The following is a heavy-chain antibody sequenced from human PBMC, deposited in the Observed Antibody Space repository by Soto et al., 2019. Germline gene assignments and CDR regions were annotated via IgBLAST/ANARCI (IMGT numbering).Heavy chain of an antibody. CDR3: ARVFYDSGGNYYDY. V-gene: IGHV3-64*02. CDR1: GFTFSSYA. CDR2: ISSSGDKT. Sequence: GGSLRLSCAASGFTFSSYAMHWVRQAPGKGLEYVSAISSSGDKTYYTDSVKGRFTISRDNSKNTLYLQMGSLRAEDMAVYYCARVFYDSGGNYYDYWGQGTLVTVSS. D-gene: IGHD3-22*01. J-gene: IGHJ4*02.